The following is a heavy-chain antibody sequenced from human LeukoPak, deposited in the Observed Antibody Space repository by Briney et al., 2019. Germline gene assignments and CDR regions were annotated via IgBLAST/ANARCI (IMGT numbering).Heavy chain of an antibody. CDR2: ISTSGST. V-gene: IGHV4-4*07. CDR1: GGSISNYY. J-gene: IGHJ4*02. Sequence: ASETLSLTCTVSGGSISNYYWSWIRQPAGKGLEWIGRISTSGSTNYNPSLKSRVTMSVDTSKNQFSLKLTSVTAADTAVYYCATEGGGGDFDYWGQGTLVTVSS. D-gene: IGHD2-15*01. CDR3: ATEGGGGDFDY.